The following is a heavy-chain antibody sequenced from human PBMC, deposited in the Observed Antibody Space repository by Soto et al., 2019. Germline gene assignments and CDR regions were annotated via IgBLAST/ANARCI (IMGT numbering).Heavy chain of an antibody. CDR2: VSYSGTT. CDR1: GDSISNLYY. D-gene: IGHD3-22*01. Sequence: QLQLQESGPGLVKPSETLSLTCAVSGDSISNLYYWGWIRQPPGKGLEWIGTVSYSGTTYYNPSLKSRITISVDTSKNQFSLSLSSVTSADTAVYYRARLSGNGYRTLGYWGQGILVTVFS. J-gene: IGHJ1*01. V-gene: IGHV4-39*01. CDR3: ARLSGNGYRTLGY.